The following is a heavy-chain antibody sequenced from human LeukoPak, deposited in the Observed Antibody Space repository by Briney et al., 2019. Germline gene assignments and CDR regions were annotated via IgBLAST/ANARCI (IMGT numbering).Heavy chain of an antibody. V-gene: IGHV2-5*01. D-gene: IGHD4-17*01. Sequence: QSGPTLVNPTQTLTLICTFSGFSLSTSGVGVGWIRQPPGKALEWLALIYWNDDKRYSPSLKSRLTITKDTSKNQVVLTMTNMDPVDTATYYCAHSGTVTTPHDAFDIWGQGTMVTVSS. J-gene: IGHJ3*02. CDR2: IYWNDDK. CDR3: AHSGTVTTPHDAFDI. CDR1: GFSLSTSGVG.